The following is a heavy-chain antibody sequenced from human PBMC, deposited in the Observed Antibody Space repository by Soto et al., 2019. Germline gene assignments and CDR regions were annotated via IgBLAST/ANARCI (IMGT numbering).Heavy chain of an antibody. Sequence: PGGSLRLSCAASGFTFSSYSMNWVRQAPGKGLEWVSSISSSSYIYYADSVKGRFTISRDNAKNSLYLQMNSLRAEDTAVYYCARPGGYDFWSGYLWGQGTQVTVSS. CDR1: GFTFSSYS. CDR2: ISSSSYI. V-gene: IGHV3-21*01. D-gene: IGHD3-3*01. J-gene: IGHJ4*02. CDR3: ARPGGYDFWSGYL.